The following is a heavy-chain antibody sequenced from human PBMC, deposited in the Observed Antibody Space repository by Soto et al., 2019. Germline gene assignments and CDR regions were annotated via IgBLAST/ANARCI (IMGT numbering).Heavy chain of an antibody. D-gene: IGHD3-22*01. CDR1: GYTFTSYG. CDR3: AREGPSITMIVEPAGY. V-gene: IGHV1-18*04. J-gene: IGHJ4*02. Sequence: GASVKVSCKASGYTFTSYGISWVRQAPGQGLEWMGWISAYNGNTNYAQELQGRVTMTTDTSTSTAYMELRSLRSDDTAVYYCAREGPSITMIVEPAGYWGQGTLVTVSS. CDR2: ISAYNGNT.